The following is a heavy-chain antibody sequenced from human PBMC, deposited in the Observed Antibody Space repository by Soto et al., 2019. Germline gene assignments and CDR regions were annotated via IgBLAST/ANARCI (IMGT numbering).Heavy chain of an antibody. J-gene: IGHJ6*02. CDR1: GGSISSSNW. CDR2: IYHSGST. Sequence: SSETLSLTCAVSGGSISSSNWWSWVRQPPGKGLEWIGEIYHSGSTNYNPSLKSRVTISVDKSKNQFSLKRSSVTAAYTAVSYTARDLHRSGGSCDGYDYYGMDVWGQGNKVTVS. D-gene: IGHD2-15*01. CDR3: ARDLHRSGGSCDGYDYYGMDV. V-gene: IGHV4-4*02.